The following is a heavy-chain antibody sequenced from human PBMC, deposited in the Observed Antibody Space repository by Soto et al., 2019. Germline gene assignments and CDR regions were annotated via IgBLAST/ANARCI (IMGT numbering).Heavy chain of an antibody. Sequence: PGESLKISCAASGFTFSNYGMNWVRQAPGKGLEWVSVISASGGSTFYADSVKGRFAISRDSAKNTLYLQMNSLRAEDTATYYCAKMYGPGQHLVPIDYWGQGTLVTVSS. J-gene: IGHJ4*02. V-gene: IGHV3-23*01. CDR1: GFTFSNYG. CDR3: AKMYGPGQHLVPIDY. D-gene: IGHD6-13*01. CDR2: ISASGGST.